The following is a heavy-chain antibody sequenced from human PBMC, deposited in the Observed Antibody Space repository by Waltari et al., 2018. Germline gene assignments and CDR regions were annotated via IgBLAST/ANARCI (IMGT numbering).Heavy chain of an antibody. CDR3: ARGDPGGYCSSTSCVNWFDP. CDR2: INHSGST. CDR1: GGSFSGYY. V-gene: IGHV4-34*01. J-gene: IGHJ5*02. D-gene: IGHD2-2*03. Sequence: QVQLQESGPGLVKPSETLSLTCAVYGGSFSGYYWSWIRQPPGKGLEWIGEINHSGSTNYNPSLKSRVTISVDTSKNQFSLKLSSVTAADTAVYYCARGDPGGYCSSTSCVNWFDPWGQGTLVTVSS.